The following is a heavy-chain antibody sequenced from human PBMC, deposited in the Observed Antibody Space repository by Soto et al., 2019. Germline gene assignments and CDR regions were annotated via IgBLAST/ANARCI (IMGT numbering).Heavy chain of an antibody. CDR1: GGSISSYY. Sequence: SETLSLTCTVSGGSISSYYWSWIRQYPGKGLEWIGYIYYSGNTYYNPSLKSRVSISLDTSKNQFSLKLTSVTAADTAVYYCAREGGSYDSGGYLIRGAFDIWGQGTMVTVSS. CDR2: IYYSGNT. V-gene: IGHV4-59*06. CDR3: AREGGSYDSGGYLIRGAFDI. J-gene: IGHJ3*02. D-gene: IGHD3-22*01.